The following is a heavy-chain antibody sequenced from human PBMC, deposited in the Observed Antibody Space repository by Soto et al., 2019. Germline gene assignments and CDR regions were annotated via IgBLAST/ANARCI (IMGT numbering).Heavy chain of an antibody. CDR2: ISAGGGNT. Sequence: EVHLLESGRGLVQPGGSLRLSCAASGFSFNIYAMKWVRQAPGKGLECVSAISAGGGNTYYADSVKGRFTISRDNSKNTLYLQMNSLRADDTAVYYCAKAPTYEYYYYMDVWGKGTTVTVSS. J-gene: IGHJ6*03. V-gene: IGHV3-23*01. CDR1: GFSFNIYA. CDR3: AKAPTYEYYYYMDV.